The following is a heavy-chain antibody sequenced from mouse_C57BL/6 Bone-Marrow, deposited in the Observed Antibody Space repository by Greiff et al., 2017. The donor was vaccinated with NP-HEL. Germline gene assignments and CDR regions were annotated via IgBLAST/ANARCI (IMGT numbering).Heavy chain of an antibody. J-gene: IGHJ3*01. CDR1: GYTFTSYW. Sequence: VKLQQPGAELVRPGSSVKLSCKASGYTFTSYWMHWVKQRPIQGLEWIGNIDPSDSETHYNQKFKDKATLTVDKSSSTAYMQLSSLTSEDSAVYYCAKGLGRAWFAYWGQGTLVTVSA. D-gene: IGHD2-4*01. CDR3: AKGLGRAWFAY. V-gene: IGHV1-52*01. CDR2: IDPSDSET.